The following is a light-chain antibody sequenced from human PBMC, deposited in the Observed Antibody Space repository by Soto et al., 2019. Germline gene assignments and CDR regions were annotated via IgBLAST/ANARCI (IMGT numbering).Light chain of an antibody. CDR1: SSDVGGYNY. Sequence: QSALTQPASVSGSPGQSITISCTGTSSDVGGYNYVSWYQQHPGKAPKLMIYEVTNRPSGISNRFSGYKSGNTASLTISGLQVDDEADYYCSSYTTTNTYVVGTGTKLTVL. V-gene: IGLV2-14*01. CDR3: SSYTTTNTYV. J-gene: IGLJ1*01. CDR2: EVT.